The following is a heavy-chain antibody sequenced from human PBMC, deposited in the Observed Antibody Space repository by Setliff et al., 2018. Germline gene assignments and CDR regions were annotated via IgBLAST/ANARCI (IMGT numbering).Heavy chain of an antibody. Sequence: SETLSLTCTVSGGSISSYDWSWIRQSPGKGLEWIGNIYYSGTTNYNPSLKSRVTISADTSKNQFSLRLTSVTAADTAIYYCASNWIGYPHRFDPWGQETLVTVSS. V-gene: IGHV4-59*01. CDR1: GGSISSYD. D-gene: IGHD2-15*01. CDR2: IYYSGTT. J-gene: IGHJ5*02. CDR3: ASNWIGYPHRFDP.